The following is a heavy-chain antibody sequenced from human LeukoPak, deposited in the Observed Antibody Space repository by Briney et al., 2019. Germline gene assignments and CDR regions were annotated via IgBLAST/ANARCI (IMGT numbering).Heavy chain of an antibody. J-gene: IGHJ6*03. Sequence: EXLSLTCTVSGGSISSYSWSWIRQPPGKGLEWIGYIYYSGSTNYNPSLTSRVTISVDTSKNQFSLKLRSVTAADTAVYYCARQRGSTYYYMDVWGKGTTVTVSS. CDR3: ARQRGSTYYYMDV. CDR1: GGSISSYS. CDR2: IYYSGST. D-gene: IGHD5-12*01. V-gene: IGHV4-59*01.